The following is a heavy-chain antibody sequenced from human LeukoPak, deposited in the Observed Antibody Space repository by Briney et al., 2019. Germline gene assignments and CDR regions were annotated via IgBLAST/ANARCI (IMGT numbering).Heavy chain of an antibody. Sequence: GGSLGLSCAASGFTFSSYAMSWVRQAPGKGLEWVSAISGSGGSTYYADSVKGRFTISRDNSKNTLYLQMNSLRAEDTAVYYCAKGDYDFWSGYYYNYYYGMDVWGQGTTVTVSS. CDR2: ISGSGGST. CDR1: GFTFSSYA. V-gene: IGHV3-23*01. J-gene: IGHJ6*02. D-gene: IGHD3-3*01. CDR3: AKGDYDFWSGYYYNYYYGMDV.